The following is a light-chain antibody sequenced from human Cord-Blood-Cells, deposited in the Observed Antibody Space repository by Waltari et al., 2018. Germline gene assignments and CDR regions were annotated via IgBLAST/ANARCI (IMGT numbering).Light chain of an antibody. J-gene: IGLJ3*02. Sequence: QSVLTQPPSASGTPGQRVTISCSGSSSNIGSNYVYWYQQHPGKAPKLMIYEVSKRPSGVPDRFSGSKSGNTASLTVSGLQAEDEADYYCSSYAGSNTWVFGGGTKLTVL. V-gene: IGLV2-8*01. CDR2: EVS. CDR1: SSNIGSNY. CDR3: SSYAGSNTWV.